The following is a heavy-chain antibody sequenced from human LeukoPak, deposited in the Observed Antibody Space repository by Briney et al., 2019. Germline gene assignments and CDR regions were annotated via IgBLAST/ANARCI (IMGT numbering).Heavy chain of an antibody. Sequence: GGSLRLSCAASGFTFSSYAMSWVRQAPGKGLEWVSAISGSGGSTYYADSVKGRFTICRDNSKNTLYLQMNSLRAEDTAVYYCAKDPQQLVRDPGLYFDYWGQGTLVTVSS. CDR3: AKDPQQLVRDPGLYFDY. CDR1: GFTFSSYA. J-gene: IGHJ4*02. CDR2: ISGSGGST. V-gene: IGHV3-23*01. D-gene: IGHD6-6*01.